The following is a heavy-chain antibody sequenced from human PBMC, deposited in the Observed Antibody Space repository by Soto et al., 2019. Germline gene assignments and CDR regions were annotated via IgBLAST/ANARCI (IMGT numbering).Heavy chain of an antibody. CDR1: GGSISSSSYY. Sequence: SETLSLTCTVSGGSISSSSYYWGWIRQPPGKGLEWIGSIYYSGSTYYNPSLKSRVTISVDTSKNQFSLKLSSVTAADTAVYYCATSGYYYDSSGYYGGWFDPWGQGTLVTVSS. D-gene: IGHD3-22*01. CDR3: ATSGYYYDSSGYYGGWFDP. J-gene: IGHJ5*02. CDR2: IYYSGST. V-gene: IGHV4-39*01.